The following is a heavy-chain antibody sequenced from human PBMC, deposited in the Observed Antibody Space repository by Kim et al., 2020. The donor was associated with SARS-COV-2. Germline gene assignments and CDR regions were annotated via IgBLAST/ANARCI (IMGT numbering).Heavy chain of an antibody. J-gene: IGHJ5*02. CDR1: GGTFSSYA. V-gene: IGHV1-69*06. CDR2: IIPIFGTA. Sequence: SVKVSCKASGGTFSSYAISWVRQAPGQGLEWMGGIIPIFGTANYAQKFQGRVTITADKSTSTAYMELSSRRSEDTAVYYCARGVGSGYDYRYNWFDPWGQGTLVTVSS. CDR3: ARGVGSGYDYRYNWFDP. D-gene: IGHD5-12*01.